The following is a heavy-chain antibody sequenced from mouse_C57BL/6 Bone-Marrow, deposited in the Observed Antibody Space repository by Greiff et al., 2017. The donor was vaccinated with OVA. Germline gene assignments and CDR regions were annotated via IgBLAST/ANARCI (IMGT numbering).Heavy chain of an antibody. V-gene: IGHV1-55*01. J-gene: IGHJ4*01. CDR3: ARDGYPFYYYAMDY. CDR2: IYPGSGST. D-gene: IGHD2-3*01. CDR1: GYTFPSYW. Sequence: QVQLQQPGAELVKPGASVKMSCKASGYTFPSYWITWVKQRPGQGLEWIGDIYPGSGSTNYNEKFKSKATLTVDTSSSTAYMQLSSLTSGDSAVYYCARDGYPFYYYAMDYWGQGTSVTVSS.